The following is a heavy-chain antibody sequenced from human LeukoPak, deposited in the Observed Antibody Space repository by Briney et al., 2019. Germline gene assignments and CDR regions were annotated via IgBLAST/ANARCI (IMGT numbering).Heavy chain of an antibody. V-gene: IGHV4-4*07. CDR1: GASISSFY. CDR2: IYTSGST. CDR3: ARVTWTRGYDI. D-gene: IGHD3-9*01. Sequence: SETLSLTCTVSGASISSFYWNWIRQPAGKGLEWIGRIYTSGSTNYNPSLKSRVTISVDTSKNQFSLKLSSVTAADTAVYYCARVTWTRGYDIWGQGTLVTVSS. J-gene: IGHJ4*02.